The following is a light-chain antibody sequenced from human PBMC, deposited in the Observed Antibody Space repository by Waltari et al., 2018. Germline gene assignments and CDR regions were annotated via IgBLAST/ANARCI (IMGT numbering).Light chain of an antibody. V-gene: IGLV2-14*01. CDR3: ASYTSGNLLHV. CDR1: SSDVGAYDY. Sequence: QSALTQPASVSGSPGQSITISCTGTSSDVGAYDYVSWYQHHPGKGPKLLMSEVTHRPSGVSPRFSASQSGNTASLTISGLQDEDEADYYCASYTSGNLLHVFGTGTKVTVL. CDR2: EVT. J-gene: IGLJ1*01.